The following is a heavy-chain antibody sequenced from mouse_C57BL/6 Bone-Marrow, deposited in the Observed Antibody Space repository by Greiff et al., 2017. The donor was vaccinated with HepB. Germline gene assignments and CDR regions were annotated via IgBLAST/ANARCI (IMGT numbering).Heavy chain of an antibody. CDR3: AIGDYYVSSYGWYFDV. J-gene: IGHJ1*03. CDR2: IHPSDSDT. V-gene: IGHV1-74*01. CDR1: GYTFTSYW. D-gene: IGHD1-1*01. Sequence: QVQLQQPGAELVKPGASVKVSCKASGYTFTSYWMHWVKQRPGQGLEWIGRIHPSDSDTNYNQKFKGKATLTVDKSSSTAYMQLSSLTSEDSAVYYCAIGDYYVSSYGWYFDVWGTGTTVTVSS.